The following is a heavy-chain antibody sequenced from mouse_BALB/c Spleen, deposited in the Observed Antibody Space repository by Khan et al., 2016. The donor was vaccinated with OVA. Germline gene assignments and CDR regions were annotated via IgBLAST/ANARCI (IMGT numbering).Heavy chain of an antibody. D-gene: IGHD1-2*01. CDR1: GYSITSGYG. V-gene: IGHV3-2*02. Sequence: EVQLQQSGPGLVRPSQSLSLTCTVTGYSITSGYGWNWIRQFPGNKLEWMGYISYSGSTNYNPSLKSRISITRDTSKNQFFLQLNSVTTEDTATYYCARTARIKYWGQGTTLTVSS. CDR3: ARTARIKY. J-gene: IGHJ2*01. CDR2: ISYSGST.